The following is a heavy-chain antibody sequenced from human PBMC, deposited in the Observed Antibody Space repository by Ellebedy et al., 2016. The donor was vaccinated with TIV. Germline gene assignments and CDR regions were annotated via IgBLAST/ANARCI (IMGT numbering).Heavy chain of an antibody. CDR3: STETMIVGCFQH. J-gene: IGHJ1*01. Sequence: PGGSLRLSCAASGFTFSNAWMNWVRQAPGKGLEWVGRIKRKTEGGTTDYAAPVRGRFTIARDDSKDTLYLQMNSLKTEDTAVYYCSTETMIVGCFQHWGQGSLVTVSS. CDR1: GFTFSNAW. V-gene: IGHV3-15*07. D-gene: IGHD3-22*01. CDR2: IKRKTEGGTT.